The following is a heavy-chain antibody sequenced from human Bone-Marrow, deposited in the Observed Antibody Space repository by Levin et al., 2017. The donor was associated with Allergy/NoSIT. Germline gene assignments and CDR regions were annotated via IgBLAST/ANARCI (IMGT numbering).Heavy chain of an antibody. CDR3: ARQTYGSGSYHWFDP. CDR2: IDPSDSYT. D-gene: IGHD3-10*01. V-gene: IGHV5-10-1*01. CDR1: GFTFTTYW. Sequence: KVSCRTSGFTFTTYWISWLRQMPGRGLEWMGKIDPSDSYTNYNPSFQGHVTISADTSISTAYLQWSSLKASDTAIYYCARQTYGSGSYHWFDPWGQGTLVTVSA. J-gene: IGHJ5*02.